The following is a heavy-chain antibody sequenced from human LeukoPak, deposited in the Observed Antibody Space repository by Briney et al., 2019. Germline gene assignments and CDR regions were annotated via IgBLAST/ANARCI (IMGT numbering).Heavy chain of an antibody. CDR2: IWVNGINK. V-gene: IGHV3-33*01. Sequence: PGRSLRLSCAASGFTFRSYGMHWVRQAPGKGLEWVAVIWVNGINKYYTDSVRGRFTISRDNSKNTLHLEMNSLRAEDTAEYYCVRERGPFDGFDIWGQGTMVTVSS. J-gene: IGHJ3*02. CDR3: VRERGPFDGFDI. CDR1: GFTFRSYG.